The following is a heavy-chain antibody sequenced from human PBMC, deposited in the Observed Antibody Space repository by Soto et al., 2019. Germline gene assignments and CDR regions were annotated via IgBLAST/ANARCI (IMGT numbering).Heavy chain of an antibody. J-gene: IGHJ5*02. CDR3: VRDMQLWRPAA. Sequence: EVQLVESGGGLVQPGESLRLSCAASGLTFRSYWMHWVRQAPGKGLVWVSRINTDGSVAMYVDSVKGRFPISRDNAKNTLYLHVNCLRAEDTAVHYCVRDMQLWRPAAWGQGTLVTVSS. D-gene: IGHD2-21*01. V-gene: IGHV3-74*03. CDR1: GLTFRSYW. CDR2: INTDGSVA.